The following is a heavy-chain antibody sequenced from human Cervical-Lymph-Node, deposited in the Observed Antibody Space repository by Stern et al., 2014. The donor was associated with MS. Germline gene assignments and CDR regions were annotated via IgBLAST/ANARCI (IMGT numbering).Heavy chain of an antibody. CDR3: AKGGLRSFDY. J-gene: IGHJ4*02. CDR1: GFTFSNYW. V-gene: IGHV3-74*01. D-gene: IGHD1-14*01. Sequence: EVQLVESGGGLVQPGGSLRLSCAASGFTFSNYWMHWVRQAPGKGLMWVSRINSDGSSTTYADSVKGRFTISRDNAKNTLYLQMNSLRAEDTAVYYCAKGGLRSFDYWGQGTLVTVSS. CDR2: INSDGSST.